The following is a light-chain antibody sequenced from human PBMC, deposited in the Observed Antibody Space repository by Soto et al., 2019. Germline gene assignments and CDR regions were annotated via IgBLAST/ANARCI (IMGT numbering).Light chain of an antibody. J-gene: IGLJ1*01. Sequence: SVLTQPASVSGSPGQSITISFTGTSSDIGAYNYVSWFQQHPGKAPKLIISEVSNRPSGVSNRFSGSKSANAASLTISGLQAEDEADYFCFSFTTDWTHVFGTGTKVTVL. CDR1: SSDIGAYNY. CDR3: FSFTTDWTHV. CDR2: EVS. V-gene: IGLV2-14*01.